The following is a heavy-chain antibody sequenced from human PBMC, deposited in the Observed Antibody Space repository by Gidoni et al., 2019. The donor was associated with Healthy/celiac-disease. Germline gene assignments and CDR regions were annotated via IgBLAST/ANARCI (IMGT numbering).Heavy chain of an antibody. CDR1: GFTFSSYG. V-gene: IGHV3-30*18. CDR3: AKDQLAYCSSTSCYTEFDY. Sequence: QVQLVESGGGVVQPGRSLRLSCAASGFTFSSYGMPWVRQAPGKGLEWVAVISYDGSNKYYADSVKGRFTISRDNSKNTLYLQMNSLRAEDTAVYYCAKDQLAYCSSTSCYTEFDYWGQGTLVTVSS. D-gene: IGHD2-2*02. CDR2: ISYDGSNK. J-gene: IGHJ4*02.